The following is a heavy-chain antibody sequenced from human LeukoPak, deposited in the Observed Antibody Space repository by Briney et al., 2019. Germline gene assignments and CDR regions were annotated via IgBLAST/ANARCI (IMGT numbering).Heavy chain of an antibody. Sequence: SETLSLTCAVYGGSFSGYYWSWIRQPPGKGLEWIGEINHSGSTNYNPSLKSRVTISVDTSKNQFSLKLSSVTAADTAVYYCARGEGLSDIVVVPAATYFDYWGQGTLVTVSS. CDR2: INHSGST. CDR1: GGSFSGYY. D-gene: IGHD2-2*01. J-gene: IGHJ4*02. V-gene: IGHV4-34*01. CDR3: ARGEGLSDIVVVPAATYFDY.